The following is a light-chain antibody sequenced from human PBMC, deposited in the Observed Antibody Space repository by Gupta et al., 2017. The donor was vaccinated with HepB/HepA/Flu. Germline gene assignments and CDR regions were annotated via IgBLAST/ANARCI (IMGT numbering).Light chain of an antibody. CDR1: NIEERN. J-gene: IGLJ1*01. CDR2: DDR. Sequence: SYVLTKPTSVSVAPGKTATITCGADNIEERNVHWYQQKAGQAPVMVVRDDRDRPSGIPERFSGSNSGSTATLTISRVEAGDEADYYCQVWDGSSDHYVFGTGTKVTVL. CDR3: QVWDGSSDHYV. V-gene: IGLV3-21*03.